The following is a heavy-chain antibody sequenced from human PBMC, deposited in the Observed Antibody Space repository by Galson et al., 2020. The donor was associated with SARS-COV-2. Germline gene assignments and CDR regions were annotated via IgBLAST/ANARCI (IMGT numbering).Heavy chain of an antibody. D-gene: IGHD2-2*01. V-gene: IGHV4-30-4*01. CDR1: GGSISSGDYY. CDR2: IYYSGST. J-gene: IGHJ3*02. Sequence: ETSETLSLTCTVSGGSISSGDYYWSWIRQPPGKGLEWIGYIYYSGSTYYNPSLKSRVTISVDTSKNQFSLKLSSVTAADTAVYYCARDAHIYCSSTSCYQAFDIWGQGTMVTVSS. CDR3: ARDAHIYCSSTSCYQAFDI.